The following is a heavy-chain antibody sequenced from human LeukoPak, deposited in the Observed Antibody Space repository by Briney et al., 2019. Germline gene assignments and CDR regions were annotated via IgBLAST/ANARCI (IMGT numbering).Heavy chain of an antibody. J-gene: IGHJ6*02. CDR3: VRDGSYYGSGSYYKSYYYYGMDV. CDR1: GYTFTSYG. V-gene: IGHV1-18*01. CDR2: ISAYNGNT. D-gene: IGHD3-10*01. Sequence: ASVKVSCKASGYTFTSYGISWVRQAPGQGLEWMRWISAYNGNTNYAQKLQGRVTMTTDTSTSTAYMELRSLRSDDTAVYYCVRDGSYYGSGSYYKSYYYYGMDVWGQGTTVTVSS.